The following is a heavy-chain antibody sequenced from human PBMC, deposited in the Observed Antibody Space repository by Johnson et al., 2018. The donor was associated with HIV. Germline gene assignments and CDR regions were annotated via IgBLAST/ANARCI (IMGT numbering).Heavy chain of an antibody. CDR3: AREWGMITFGGVIPRNAFDI. CDR2: VNSDGYST. J-gene: IGHJ3*02. Sequence: VQLVESGGGLVQPGGSLRLSCAAYGFTLSDYWMHWVRQGTGKGLAWVARVNSDGYSTSYAGSVKGRFTISRDNAKNTLFLEMNSLRAEDTAVYYCAREWGMITFGGVIPRNAFDIWGQGTMVTVSS. V-gene: IGHV3-74*01. CDR1: GFTLSDYW. D-gene: IGHD3-16*02.